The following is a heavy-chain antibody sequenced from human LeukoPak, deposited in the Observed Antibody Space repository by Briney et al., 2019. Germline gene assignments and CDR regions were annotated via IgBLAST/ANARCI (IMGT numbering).Heavy chain of an antibody. J-gene: IGHJ4*02. Sequence: PSETLSLTCAVSGGSISSDNWWSWIRQPPGKGLEWIGEVLRSGGTNYNPSLKSRVTMSIDKSKNQFSLKVNSVTAADTAVYYCATYYDTSGYRFDYWGQGTLVTVSS. CDR2: VLRSGGT. CDR1: GGSISSDNW. V-gene: IGHV4-4*02. D-gene: IGHD3-22*01. CDR3: ATYYDTSGYRFDY.